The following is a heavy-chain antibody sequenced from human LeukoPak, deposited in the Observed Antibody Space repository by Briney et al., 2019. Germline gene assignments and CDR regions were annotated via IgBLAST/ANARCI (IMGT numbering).Heavy chain of an antibody. D-gene: IGHD3-22*01. CDR2: MNPKSGNT. CDR3: AGYGYYYDSSGKGYFDY. Sequence: TFTXYDIXXVGQATGQGRXXXXXMNPKSGNTGYAQKFQGRVTITRNTSISTAYMELSSLRSEDTAVYYCAGYGYYYDSSGKGYFDYWGQGTLVTVSS. J-gene: IGHJ4*02. CDR1: TFTXYD. V-gene: IGHV1-8*03.